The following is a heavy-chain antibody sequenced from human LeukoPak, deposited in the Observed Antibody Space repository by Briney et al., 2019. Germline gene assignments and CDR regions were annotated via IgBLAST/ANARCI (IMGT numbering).Heavy chain of an antibody. V-gene: IGHV1-69*13. CDR3: ARVDAYCGGDCYYWFDP. D-gene: IGHD2-21*01. Sequence: SVKVSCKASGGTFSSYAISWVRQAPGQGLEWMGGIIPIFGTANYAQKFQGRVTITADESTSTAYMELSSLRSEDTAVDYCARVDAYCGGDCYYWFDPWGQGTLVTVSS. CDR2: IIPIFGTA. J-gene: IGHJ5*02. CDR1: GGTFSSYA.